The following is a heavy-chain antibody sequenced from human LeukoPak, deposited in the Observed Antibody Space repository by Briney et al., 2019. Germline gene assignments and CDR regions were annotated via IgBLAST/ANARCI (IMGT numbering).Heavy chain of an antibody. Sequence: GGSLRPSCAASGFTFSSYSMNWVRQAPGKGLEWVSFITSSSSAIYYADSVKGRFTISRDNAKNSLYLQMNSLRAEDTAVYYCASVWGMTTEPYWGQGTLVTVSS. V-gene: IGHV3-48*04. CDR3: ASVWGMTTEPY. CDR1: GFTFSSYS. J-gene: IGHJ4*02. CDR2: ITSSSSAI. D-gene: IGHD4-17*01.